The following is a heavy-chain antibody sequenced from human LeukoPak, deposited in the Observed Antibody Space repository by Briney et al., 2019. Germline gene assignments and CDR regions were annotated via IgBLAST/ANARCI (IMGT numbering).Heavy chain of an antibody. V-gene: IGHV1-2*02. J-gene: IGHJ4*02. D-gene: IGHD6-13*01. CDR3: ARGRIAAAGNDYFDY. CDR1: GYTFTSYD. Sequence: GASVKVSCKASGYTFTSYDINWVRQATGQGLEWMGWINPNSGGTNYAQKFQGRVTMTRDTSISTAYMELSRLRSDDTAVYYCARGRIAAAGNDYFDYWGQGTLVTVSS. CDR2: INPNSGGT.